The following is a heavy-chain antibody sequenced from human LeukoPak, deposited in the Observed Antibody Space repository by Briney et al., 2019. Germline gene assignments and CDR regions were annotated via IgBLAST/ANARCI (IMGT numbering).Heavy chain of an antibody. Sequence: SAKVSCKASGGTFSSYAISWVRQAPGQGLEWMGGIIPIFGTANYAQKFQGRVTITADESTSTAYMELSSLRSEDTAVYYCAVYCSSTSCYHFDYWGQGTLVTVSS. CDR2: IIPIFGTA. CDR1: GGTFSSYA. J-gene: IGHJ4*02. CDR3: AVYCSSTSCYHFDY. D-gene: IGHD2-2*01. V-gene: IGHV1-69*13.